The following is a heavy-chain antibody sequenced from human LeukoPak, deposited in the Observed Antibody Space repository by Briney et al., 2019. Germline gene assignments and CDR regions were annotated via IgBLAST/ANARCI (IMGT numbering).Heavy chain of an antibody. V-gene: IGHV1-18*01. CDR1: GYTFTSYG. CDR3: ARDYYDSSGYFRTIDY. J-gene: IGHJ4*02. CDR2: ISAYNGNT. Sequence: ASVTVSCKASGYTFTSYGISWVRQAPGQGLEWMGWISAYNGNTNYAQKLQGRVTMTTDTSTSTAYMELRSLRSDDTAVYYCARDYYDSSGYFRTIDYWGQGTLVTVSS. D-gene: IGHD3-22*01.